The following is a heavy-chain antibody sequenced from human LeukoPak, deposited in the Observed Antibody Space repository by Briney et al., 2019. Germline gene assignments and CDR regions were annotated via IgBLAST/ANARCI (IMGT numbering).Heavy chain of an antibody. CDR1: GFTFSSYG. D-gene: IGHD6-13*01. J-gene: IGHJ5*02. CDR3: AKYSSSWSQYNWFDP. CDR2: IWYDGSNK. Sequence: GRSLRLSCAASGFTFSSYGMHWVRQAPGKGLEWVAVIWYDGSNKYYADSVKGRFTISRGNSKNTLYLQMNSLRAEDTAVYYCAKYSSSWSQYNWFDPWGQGTLVTVSS. V-gene: IGHV3-33*06.